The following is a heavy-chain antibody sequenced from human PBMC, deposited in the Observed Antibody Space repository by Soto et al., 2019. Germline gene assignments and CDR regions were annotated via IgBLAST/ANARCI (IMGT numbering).Heavy chain of an antibody. V-gene: IGHV3-23*01. CDR2: ISGSGGST. J-gene: IGHJ4*02. CDR1: GFTFSSYA. Sequence: PGGSLRLSCAASGFTFSSYAMSWVRQAPGKGLEWVSAISGSGGSTYYADSVKGRFTISRDNSKNTLYLQMNSLRAEDTAVYYCARRADPSIAAAGTRCYFDYWGQGTLVTVSS. CDR3: ARRADPSIAAAGTRCYFDY. D-gene: IGHD6-13*01.